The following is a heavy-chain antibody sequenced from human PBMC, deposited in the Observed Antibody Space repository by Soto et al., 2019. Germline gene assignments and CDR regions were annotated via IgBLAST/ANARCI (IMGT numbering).Heavy chain of an antibody. Sequence: QVQLVESGGGVVQPGRSLRLSCAASGFTFSSYGMHWVRQAPGKGLEWVAVIWYDGSNKYYADSVKGRFTISRDNSKNTLYLQMNSLRAGDTAVYYCARGLWLDAFDIWGQGTMVTVSS. CDR3: ARGLWLDAFDI. V-gene: IGHV3-33*01. CDR1: GFTFSSYG. CDR2: IWYDGSNK. J-gene: IGHJ3*02. D-gene: IGHD3-10*01.